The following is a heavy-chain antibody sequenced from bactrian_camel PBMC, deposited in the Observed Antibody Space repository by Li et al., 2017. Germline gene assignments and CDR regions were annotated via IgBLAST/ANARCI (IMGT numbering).Heavy chain of an antibody. D-gene: IGHD3*01. V-gene: IGHV3S55*01. CDR2: ISSDGDA. Sequence: HVQLVESGGGSVQAGGSLSLSCKASGILYFGYCMGWFRQIPGKEREGVAVISSDGDAIYVDSVKGRFTISQDNSKSTTWLQMNNLKLDDTAVYYCAPDSSPQMGCYWTRGTQVTVS. CDR3: APDSSPQMGCY. J-gene: IGHJ4*01. CDR1: GILYFGYC.